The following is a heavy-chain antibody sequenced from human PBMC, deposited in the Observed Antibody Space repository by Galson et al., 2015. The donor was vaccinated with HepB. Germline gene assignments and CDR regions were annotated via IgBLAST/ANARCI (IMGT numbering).Heavy chain of an antibody. J-gene: IGHJ4*02. CDR3: AKVGAYYYDSSGHYYDY. CDR1: GFTFSSYG. CDR2: IRYDGSNK. Sequence: SLRLSCAASGFTFSSYGMHWVRQAPGKGLEWVAFIRYDGSNKYYADSVKGRFTISRDNSKNTLYLQMNSLRAEDTAVYYCAKVGAYYYDSSGHYYDYWGQGTLVTVSS. D-gene: IGHD3-22*01. V-gene: IGHV3-30*02.